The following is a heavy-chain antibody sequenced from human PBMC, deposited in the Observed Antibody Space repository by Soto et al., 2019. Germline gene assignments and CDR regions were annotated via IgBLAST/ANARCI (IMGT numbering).Heavy chain of an antibody. V-gene: IGHV3-30*18. D-gene: IGHD2-2*01. J-gene: IGHJ6*02. CDR3: ANQYCSSTSCYFGGGSDTAMVTSVGYYYYGMDV. CDR2: ISYDGSNK. CDR1: GFTFSSYG. Sequence: QVQLVESGGGVVQPGRSLRLSCAASGFTFSSYGMHWVRQAPGKGLEWVAVISYDGSNKYYADSVKGRFTISRDNSKIKLYLQRNSLRAEDKAVYYCANQYCSSTSCYFGGGSDTAMVTSVGYYYYGMDVWGQGTTVTVSS.